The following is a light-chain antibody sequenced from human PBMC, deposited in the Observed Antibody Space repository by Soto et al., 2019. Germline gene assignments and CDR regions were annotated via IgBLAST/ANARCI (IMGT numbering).Light chain of an antibody. CDR1: QSISRW. CDR3: QQYNGYSTWT. V-gene: IGKV1-5*01. J-gene: IGKJ1*01. CDR2: DAS. Sequence: DIQMTQSPSTVSSALVDRGTITCRASQSISRWLAWYQQKPGKAPKVLIWDASSLQRGVPPRFSGSGSGTEFTLTISSLQPDDFATYYCQQYNGYSTWTFGQGTKVDIK.